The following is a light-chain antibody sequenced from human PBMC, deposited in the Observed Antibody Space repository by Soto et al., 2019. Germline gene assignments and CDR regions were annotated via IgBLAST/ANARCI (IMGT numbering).Light chain of an antibody. V-gene: IGLV2-14*01. CDR1: SSDVGGYNY. CDR3: SSYTSSSTLVV. Sequence: QSALTQPASVSGSPGQSITISRTGTSSDVGGYNYVSWYQQHPGKAPKLMIYDVSNRPSGVSNRFSGSKSGNTASLTISGLQAEDEADYYCSSYTSSSTLVVFGGATKLTVL. J-gene: IGLJ2*01. CDR2: DVS.